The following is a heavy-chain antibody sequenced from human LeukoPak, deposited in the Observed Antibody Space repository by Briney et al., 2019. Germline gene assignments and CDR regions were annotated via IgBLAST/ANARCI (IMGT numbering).Heavy chain of an antibody. CDR3: ARGVVIAPQTFDY. D-gene: IGHD2-21*01. J-gene: IGHJ4*02. V-gene: IGHV4-34*01. CDR2: INHSGST. Sequence: TSETLSLTCAVYGGSFSGYYWSWIRQPPGKGLEWIGEINHSGSTSYNPSLKSRVTISVDTSKNQFSLKLSSVTAADTAVYYCARGVVIAPQTFDYWGQGTLVTVSS. CDR1: GGSFSGYY.